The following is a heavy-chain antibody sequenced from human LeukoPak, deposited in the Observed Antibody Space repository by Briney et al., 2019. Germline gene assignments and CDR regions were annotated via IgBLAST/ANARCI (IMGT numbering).Heavy chain of an antibody. V-gene: IGHV3-53*01. J-gene: IGHJ4*02. CDR3: ASEYYYGSGHFDY. CDR2: IYSGGST. CDR1: GFTVSNNY. Sequence: GGSLRLSCAASGFTVSNNYMSWVRQAPGKGLELVSVIYSGGSTYYADSVKGRFTISRDSSKNTLYLQMNSLRAEDTAVYYCASEYYYGSGHFDYWGQGTLVTVSS. D-gene: IGHD3-10*01.